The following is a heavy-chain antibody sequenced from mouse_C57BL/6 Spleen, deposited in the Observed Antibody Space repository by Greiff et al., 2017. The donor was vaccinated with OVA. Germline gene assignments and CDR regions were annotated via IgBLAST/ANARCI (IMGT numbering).Heavy chain of an antibody. Sequence: EVKLVESGGGFVKPGGSLKLSCAASGFTFSDYGMHWVRQAPEKGLAWVAYISSGSSTIYYADTVKGRFTISRDNAKNTLFLQMTSLRSENTAIYYGARTYYYGSSYGYFDDGGTGTTVTFSS. V-gene: IGHV5-17*01. CDR2: ISSGSSTI. CDR3: ARTYYYGSSYGYFDD. D-gene: IGHD1-1*01. J-gene: IGHJ1*03. CDR1: GFTFSDYG.